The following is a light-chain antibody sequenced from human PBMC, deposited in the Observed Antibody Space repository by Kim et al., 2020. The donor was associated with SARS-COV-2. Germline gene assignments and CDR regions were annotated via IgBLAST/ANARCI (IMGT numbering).Light chain of an antibody. Sequence: AIRMTQSPSSFSASTGDRVAITCRASQAIGSYLAWYQQKPGKAPKLLIYAASTLQGGVPSRFSGSGSGTDFTLTINCLQSEDFATYYCQQYYSYPRTFGQGTKLEIK. J-gene: IGKJ2*01. CDR3: QQYYSYPRT. V-gene: IGKV1-8*01. CDR1: QAIGSY. CDR2: AAS.